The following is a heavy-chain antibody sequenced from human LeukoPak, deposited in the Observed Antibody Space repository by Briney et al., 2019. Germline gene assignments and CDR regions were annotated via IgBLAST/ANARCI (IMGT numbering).Heavy chain of an antibody. Sequence: VKVSCRASGGTFSSYAISWVRQAPGQGLEWMGGIIPIFGTANYAQKFQGRVTITTDESTSTAYMELSSLRSEDTAVYYCARDNDDYTSGYFDYRGQGTLVTVSS. J-gene: IGHJ4*02. CDR2: IIPIFGTA. V-gene: IGHV1-69*05. CDR3: ARDNDDYTSGYFDY. D-gene: IGHD4/OR15-4a*01. CDR1: GGTFSSYA.